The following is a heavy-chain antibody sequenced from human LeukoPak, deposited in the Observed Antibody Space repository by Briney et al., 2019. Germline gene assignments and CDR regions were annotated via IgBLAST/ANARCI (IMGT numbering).Heavy chain of an antibody. CDR1: GFPFSSYA. J-gene: IGHJ4*02. V-gene: IGHV3-23*01. CDR2: ISTNGGKT. CDR3: AKEQDSRGFFDY. Sequence: GGSLRLSCAASGFPFSSYAMSWVRQAPGKGLEWVSAISTNGGKTYYADFVKARFTISRDNSKNTLYLQMNSLRAEDTAVYYCAKEQDSRGFFDYWGQGTLVTVSS. D-gene: IGHD3-10*01.